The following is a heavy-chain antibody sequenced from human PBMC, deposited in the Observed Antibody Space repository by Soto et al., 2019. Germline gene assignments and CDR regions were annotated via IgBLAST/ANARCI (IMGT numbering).Heavy chain of an antibody. CDR1: NGSVSSGTYS. J-gene: IGHJ6*02. CDR3: ARGHYYYGMDV. Sequence: PSETLSLTCTVSNGSVSSGTYSWSWVRQPPGKGLEWIGYIYYSGTTYYTPSLKSRLTMSMDTANDHFSLNLPSVTAADTAVYFCARGHYYYGMDVWGQGITVTVSS. V-gene: IGHV4-30-2*01. CDR2: IYYSGTT.